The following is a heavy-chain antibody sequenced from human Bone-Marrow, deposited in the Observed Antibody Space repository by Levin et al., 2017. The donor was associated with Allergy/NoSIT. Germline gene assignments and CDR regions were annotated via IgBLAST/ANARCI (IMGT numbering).Heavy chain of an antibody. Sequence: GGSLRLSCKTSGGTFNTNVFSWVRQAPGHGLEWMGGIIPILGTTYHAQKFQGRVTITADDSPSTVYIALSSLSSEDTAVYYCERGVYYYYYMDVWGKGTTVTVSS. J-gene: IGHJ6*03. CDR1: GGTFNTNV. V-gene: IGHV1-69*01. CDR3: ERGVYYYYYMDV. CDR2: IIPILGTT.